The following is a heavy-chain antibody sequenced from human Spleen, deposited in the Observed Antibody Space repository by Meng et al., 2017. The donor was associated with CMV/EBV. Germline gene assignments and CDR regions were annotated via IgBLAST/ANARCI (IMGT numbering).Heavy chain of an antibody. CDR2: ISAYNHNT. CDR3: ARGGFGELMAFYFDY. J-gene: IGHJ4*02. CDR1: GYTFTGYY. V-gene: IGHV1-18*04. Sequence: ASVKVSCKASGYTFTGYYMHWVRQAPGQGLEWMGWISAYNHNTKYSQKLQGRVTMTTDTLTSIAYMELRSLRSDDTAVYYCARGGFGELMAFYFDYWGQGTLVTVSS. D-gene: IGHD3-10*01.